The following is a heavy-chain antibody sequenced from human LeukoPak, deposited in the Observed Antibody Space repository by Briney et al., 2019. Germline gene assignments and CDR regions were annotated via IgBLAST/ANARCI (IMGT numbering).Heavy chain of an antibody. D-gene: IGHD3-10*01. V-gene: IGHV4-4*07. CDR2: IYTSGST. Sequence: SETLSLTCTVSGGSISSYYWSWIRQPAGKGLEWIARIYTSGSTNYNPYLKSRVTMSVATSKNKFSLKLSSVTAADKAVYYCARDRGVRKDYYYCYGMDVWGQGTTVTVSS. J-gene: IGHJ6*02. CDR1: GGSISSYY. CDR3: ARDRGVRKDYYYCYGMDV.